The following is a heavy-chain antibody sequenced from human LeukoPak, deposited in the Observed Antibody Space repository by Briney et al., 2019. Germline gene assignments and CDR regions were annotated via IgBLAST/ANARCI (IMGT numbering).Heavy chain of an antibody. CDR3: AKASAMIVVVSKHFDY. CDR2: ISNSGGST. J-gene: IGHJ4*02. CDR1: GFTFSSYC. D-gene: IGHD3-22*01. V-gene: IGHV3-23*01. Sequence: PGGSLRLSCAASGFTFSSYCMSWVRRAQGKGRGWVSVISNSGGSTDYADSVKGRFTISRDNSKNTLYLQMNSLRAEDTAVYYCAKASAMIVVVSKHFDYWGQGTLVTVSS.